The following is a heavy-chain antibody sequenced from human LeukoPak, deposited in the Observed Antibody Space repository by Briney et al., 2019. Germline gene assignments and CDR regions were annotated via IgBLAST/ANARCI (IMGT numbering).Heavy chain of an antibody. CDR1: GFTFSSYA. CDR2: ISGSGTST. V-gene: IGHV3-23*01. CDR3: AKGYCSSTSCRYYFDY. Sequence: PGGSLRLSCAASGFTFSSYAMSWVRQAPGKGLEWVSTISGSGTSTYYADSVKGRFTISRDSSKNTLYLQMISLRAEDTAVYYCAKGYCSSTSCRYYFDYWGQGTLVTVSS. D-gene: IGHD2-2*01. J-gene: IGHJ4*02.